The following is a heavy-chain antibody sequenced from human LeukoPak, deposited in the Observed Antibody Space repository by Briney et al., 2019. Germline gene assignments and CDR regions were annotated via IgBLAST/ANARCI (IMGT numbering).Heavy chain of an antibody. J-gene: IGHJ4*02. V-gene: IGHV4-39*01. CDR2: IYYSGST. CDR1: GGSLSSSSYY. CDR3: ARHEDVLGSYYDPLGY. D-gene: IGHD1-26*01. Sequence: PSETLSLTCTVSGGSLSSSSYYWGWIRQPPGKGLEWIGRIYYSGSTYYNPSLKSRVTISVDTSKNQFSLKLSSVTAADTAVYYCARHEDVLGSYYDPLGYWGQGTLVTVSS.